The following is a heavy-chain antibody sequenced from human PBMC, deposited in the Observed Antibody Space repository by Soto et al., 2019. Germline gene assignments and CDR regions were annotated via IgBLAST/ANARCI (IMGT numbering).Heavy chain of an antibody. Sequence: QVQLVQSGAEVKKPGASVKVSCKASGYTFTSYGISWVRQAPGQGLEWMGWISGYNDNTNYAQKPQGRVTMTTDTSTSTAYMELRSLRSDDTAVYYCARDAKREQQLVSFDYWGQGTLVTVSS. CDR1: GYTFTSYG. CDR3: ARDAKREQQLVSFDY. CDR2: ISGYNDNT. D-gene: IGHD6-6*01. V-gene: IGHV1-18*01. J-gene: IGHJ4*02.